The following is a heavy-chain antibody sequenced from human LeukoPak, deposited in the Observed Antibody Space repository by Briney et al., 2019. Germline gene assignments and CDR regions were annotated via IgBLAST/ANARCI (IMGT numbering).Heavy chain of an antibody. CDR1: GFTFSSYE. CDR2: ISSSGSTI. Sequence: GGSLRLSCAASGFTFSSYEMNWVRQAPGKGLEWVSYISSSGSTIYYADSVKGRFTISRDNAKNSLYLQMNSLRAEDTAVYYCAREQGSGSYYLPYYYYYYMDVWGKGTTVTISS. CDR3: AREQGSGSYYLPYYYYYYMDV. J-gene: IGHJ6*03. V-gene: IGHV3-48*03. D-gene: IGHD3-10*01.